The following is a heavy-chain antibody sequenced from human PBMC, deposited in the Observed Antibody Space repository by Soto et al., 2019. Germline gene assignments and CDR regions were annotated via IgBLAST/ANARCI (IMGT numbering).Heavy chain of an antibody. CDR1: GFAFSSFD. CDR3: ARVSGIILPNY. J-gene: IGHJ4*02. V-gene: IGHV3-23*01. Sequence: EVQLLESGGDLVQPGGSLRLSCVASGFAFSSFDLSWVRQAPGKGLEWVSGLSSSGGTTYYADSVKGRFIVSRDNSKNTLYLQMDSLRLDDTGVYYCARVSGIILPNYWGQGTRVTVSS. D-gene: IGHD3-10*01. CDR2: LSSSGGTT.